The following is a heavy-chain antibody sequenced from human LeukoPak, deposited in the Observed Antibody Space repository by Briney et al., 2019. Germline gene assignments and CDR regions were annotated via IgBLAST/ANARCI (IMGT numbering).Heavy chain of an antibody. CDR1: GFTFNTYS. J-gene: IGHJ4*02. CDR3: ARDGYYDILTGYPHFDY. D-gene: IGHD3-9*01. V-gene: IGHV3-48*04. CDR2: ISSSSSTI. Sequence: PGGSLRLSCAASGFTFNTYSMNWVRQAPGKGLEWVSYISSSSSTIYYADSVKDRFTISRDNAKNSLYLQMNSLRAEDTAVYYCARDGYYDILTGYPHFDYWGQGTLVTVSS.